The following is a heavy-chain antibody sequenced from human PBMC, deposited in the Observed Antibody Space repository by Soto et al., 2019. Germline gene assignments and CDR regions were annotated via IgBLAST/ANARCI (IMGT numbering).Heavy chain of an antibody. J-gene: IGHJ4*02. CDR3: ARGGSSSY. CDR1: GGSFSDYY. CDR2: INHSGNT. V-gene: IGHV4-34*01. D-gene: IGHD6-13*01. Sequence: SETLSLTCAVYGGSFSDYYWSWIRQPPGKGLEWIGEINHSGNTNYNTSLKSRVTISVDTSKNQFSLKLTSVTAADTAIYFCARGGSSSYWGQGTLVTVSS.